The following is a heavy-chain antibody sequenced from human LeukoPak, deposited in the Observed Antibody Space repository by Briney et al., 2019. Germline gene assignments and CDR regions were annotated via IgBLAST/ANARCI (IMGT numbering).Heavy chain of an antibody. Sequence: GGSLRLSCAASGFTFSSNYMSWVRQAPGEGLEWVSVIYSGGSTYYADSVKGRFTISRDNSKNTLYLQMNSLRAEDTAVYYCARDGFTMIVVGWYFDLWGRGTLVTVSS. CDR3: ARDGFTMIVVGWYFDL. CDR1: GFTFSSNY. V-gene: IGHV3-66*01. CDR2: IYSGGST. J-gene: IGHJ2*01. D-gene: IGHD3-22*01.